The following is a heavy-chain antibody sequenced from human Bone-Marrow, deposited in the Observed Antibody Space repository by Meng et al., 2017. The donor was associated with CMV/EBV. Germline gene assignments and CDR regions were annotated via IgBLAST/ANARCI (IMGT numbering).Heavy chain of an antibody. CDR1: GGSFSGYY. Sequence: ESLKISCAVYGGSFSGYYWSWIRQPPGKGLEWIGEINHSGSTNYNPSLKSRVTISVDTSKNQFSLKLSSVTAADTAVYYCAREGAGGYYGSGTIRGFDYWGQGTLVTVSS. D-gene: IGHD3-10*01. CDR2: INHSGST. CDR3: AREGAGGYYGSGTIRGFDY. J-gene: IGHJ4*02. V-gene: IGHV4-34*01.